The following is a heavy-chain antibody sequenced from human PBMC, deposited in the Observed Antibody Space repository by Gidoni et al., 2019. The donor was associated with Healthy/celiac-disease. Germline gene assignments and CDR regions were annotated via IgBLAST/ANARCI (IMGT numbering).Heavy chain of an antibody. CDR1: GFTFSSYA. D-gene: IGHD2-15*01. J-gene: IGHJ3*02. CDR3: AKDLRDIVVGVAARDAFDI. V-gene: IGHV3-23*01. CDR2: ISGSGGST. Sequence: EVQLLESGGGLVQPGGSLRLSCAASGFTFSSYAMRWVRQAPGKGLEWVSAISGSGGSTYYADSGKGRFTISRDNSKNTLYLQMNSLRAEDTAVYYCAKDLRDIVVGVAARDAFDIWGQGTMVTVSS.